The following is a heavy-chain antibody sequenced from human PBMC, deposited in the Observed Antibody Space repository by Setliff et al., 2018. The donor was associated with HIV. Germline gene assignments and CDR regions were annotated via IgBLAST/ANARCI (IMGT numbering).Heavy chain of an antibody. J-gene: IGHJ4*02. D-gene: IGHD3-22*01. CDR1: GGSISRFY. CDR3: ARHPYYYDSSGYHAPNWPFDY. V-gene: IGHV4-59*08. Sequence: SETLSLTCTVSGGSISRFYWSWIRQPPGKGLEWIGYIYYNGRTNYNPSLRSGVTISVDTSKNQFSLKLSSVTAADTAVYYCARHPYYYDSSGYHAPNWPFDYWGQGTLVTVSS. CDR2: IYYNGRT.